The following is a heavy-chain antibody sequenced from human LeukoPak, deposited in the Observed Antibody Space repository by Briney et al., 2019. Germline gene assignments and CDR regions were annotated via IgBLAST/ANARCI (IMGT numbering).Heavy chain of an antibody. CDR3: ARARTYYYYYMDV. CDR2: INWNGGST. Sequence: PGGSLRLSCAASGFTFDDYGMSWVRQAPGKGLEWVSGINWNGGSTGYADSVKGRFTISRDSAKNSLYLQMNSLRAEDTALYYCARARTYYYYYMDVWGKGTTVTVSS. CDR1: GFTFDDYG. J-gene: IGHJ6*03. V-gene: IGHV3-20*04.